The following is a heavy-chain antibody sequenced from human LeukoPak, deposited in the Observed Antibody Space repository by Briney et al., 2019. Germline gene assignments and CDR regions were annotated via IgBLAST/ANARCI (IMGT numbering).Heavy chain of an antibody. Sequence: GGSLRLSCAASGFTFSRYWMNWVRQAPGKGLEWVANIKQDGSEKYYVDSVKGRFTISRDNAKNSLYLQLNTLRPEDTAVYYCVQGWRDNWGQGTLVTVSS. D-gene: IGHD2-15*01. CDR2: IKQDGSEK. CDR1: GFTFSRYW. V-gene: IGHV3-7*01. CDR3: VQGWRDN. J-gene: IGHJ4*02.